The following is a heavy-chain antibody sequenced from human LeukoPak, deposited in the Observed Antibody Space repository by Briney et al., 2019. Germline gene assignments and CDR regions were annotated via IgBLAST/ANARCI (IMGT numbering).Heavy chain of an antibody. Sequence: GGSLRLSCAASGFTFSSYSMNWVRQAPGKGLEWVSSISSSSSYIYYADSVKGRFTISRDNAKNSLYLQMNSLRAEDTAVYCCARKRGEQWLVVEDWFDPWGQGTLVTVSS. CDR1: GFTFSSYS. CDR2: ISSSSSYI. J-gene: IGHJ5*02. D-gene: IGHD6-19*01. V-gene: IGHV3-21*01. CDR3: ARKRGEQWLVVEDWFDP.